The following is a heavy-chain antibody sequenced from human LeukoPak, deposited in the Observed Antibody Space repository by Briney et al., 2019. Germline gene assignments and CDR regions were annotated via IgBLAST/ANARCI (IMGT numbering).Heavy chain of an antibody. D-gene: IGHD1-1*01. Sequence: SETLSLTCAVYGGSFSDKYWSWIRQSPGKGLEWIGEISPSGSTNYNASLKSRVTISVDTSNNHFSLKLSSVTAADTAVYYCAGDHNLALKDWGHGILVTVSS. CDR3: AGDHNLALKD. V-gene: IGHV4-34*01. J-gene: IGHJ4*01. CDR1: GGSFSDKY. CDR2: ISPSGST.